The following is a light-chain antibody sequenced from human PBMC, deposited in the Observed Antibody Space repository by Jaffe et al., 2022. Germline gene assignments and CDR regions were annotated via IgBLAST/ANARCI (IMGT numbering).Light chain of an antibody. CDR2: WAS. CDR3: QQYYITPYT. J-gene: IGKJ2*01. V-gene: IGKV4-1*01. Sequence: DIVMTQSPDSLAVSLGERATINCKSSQSVLYSSNNKNYLAWYQQKPGQPPKLLIYWASTRGSGVPDRFSGSGSGTDFTLTISSLQAEDVAVYYCQQYYITPYTFGQGTKLEIK. CDR1: QSVLYSSNNKNY.